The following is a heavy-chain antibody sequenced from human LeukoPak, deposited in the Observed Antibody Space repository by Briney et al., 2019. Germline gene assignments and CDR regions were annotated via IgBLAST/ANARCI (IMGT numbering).Heavy chain of an antibody. CDR2: ISSNGGST. J-gene: IGHJ4*02. Sequence: PGGSLRLTCAASGFTFSSYAMHWVRQAPGKGLEYVSAISSNGGSTYYANSVKGRFTISRDNSKNTLYLQMGSLRAEDMAVYYCARGVAVAEPSDYWGQGTLVTVSS. CDR1: GFTFSSYA. V-gene: IGHV3-64*01. CDR3: ARGVAVAEPSDY. D-gene: IGHD6-19*01.